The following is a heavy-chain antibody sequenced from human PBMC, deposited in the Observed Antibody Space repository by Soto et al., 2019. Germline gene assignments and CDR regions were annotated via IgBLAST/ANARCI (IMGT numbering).Heavy chain of an antibody. J-gene: IGHJ4*02. CDR3: ARKLIAASGTFDY. V-gene: IGHV1-2*02. D-gene: IGHD6-13*01. Sequence: ASVKLSCKASGYTFTGYYPHWVRQAPGQGLEWMGWINPNTGVTSFAQNFQGRVTMTRDTSIRTAYMELSWLRSDDTAIYYCARKLIAASGTFDYWCQGTLVTVSS. CDR1: GYTFTGYY. CDR2: INPNTGVT.